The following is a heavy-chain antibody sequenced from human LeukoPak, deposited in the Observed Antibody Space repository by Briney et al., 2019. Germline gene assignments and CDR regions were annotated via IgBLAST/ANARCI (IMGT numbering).Heavy chain of an antibody. V-gene: IGHV1-69*05. CDR1: GYTFTSYG. Sequence: GASVKVSCKXSGYTFTSYGISWVRQAPGQGLEGMGRIIPIFGTANYSQKFQGRVTITTDESTSTAYMELSSLRTEDTAVYYCAGDPIAAATNFDYWGQGTLVTVSS. CDR3: AGDPIAAATNFDY. J-gene: IGHJ4*02. D-gene: IGHD6-13*01. CDR2: IIPIFGTA.